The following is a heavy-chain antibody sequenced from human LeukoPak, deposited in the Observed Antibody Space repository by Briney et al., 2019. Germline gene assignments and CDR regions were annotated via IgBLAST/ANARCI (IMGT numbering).Heavy chain of an antibody. CDR2: INHSGST. J-gene: IGHJ5*02. V-gene: IGHV4-34*01. CDR3: ARLPLGSWWFDP. Sequence: PSETLSLTCAVYGGSFSGYYWSWIRQPPGKGLEWIGEINHSGSTNYNPSLKSRVTISVDTSKNQFSLKLSSVTAADTAVYYCARLPLGSWWFDPWGQGTLVTVSS. CDR1: GGSFSGYY. D-gene: IGHD6-13*01.